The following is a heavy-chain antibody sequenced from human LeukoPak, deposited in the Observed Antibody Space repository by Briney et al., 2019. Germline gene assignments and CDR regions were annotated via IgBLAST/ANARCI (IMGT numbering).Heavy chain of an antibody. V-gene: IGHV3-30*02. CDR1: AFTFSTYG. CDR2: TRYDGSQN. CDR3: AKSSGGNWGYFDY. Sequence: GGSLRLSCAASAFTFSTYGMHWVRQAPGKGLEWVSFTRYDGSQNYYADSVKGRFIISRDNSKITLYLQMNSLKAEDTAVYYCAKSSGGNWGYFDYWGQGTLVTISS. J-gene: IGHJ4*02. D-gene: IGHD4-23*01.